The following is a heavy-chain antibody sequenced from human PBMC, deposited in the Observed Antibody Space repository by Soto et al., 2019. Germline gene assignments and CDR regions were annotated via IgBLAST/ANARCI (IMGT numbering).Heavy chain of an antibody. Sequence: GRTLRLSWAPSGFTFSSYSMNWVRQAPGKGLEWVSYISSSSSTIYYADSVKGRFTISRDNAKNSLYLQLKSLRDEDTAVYYCARVGWAAGLDPWDQGTMVAVSS. D-gene: IGHD6-13*01. V-gene: IGHV3-48*02. J-gene: IGHJ5*02. CDR3: ARVGWAAGLDP. CDR2: ISSSSSTI. CDR1: GFTFSSYS.